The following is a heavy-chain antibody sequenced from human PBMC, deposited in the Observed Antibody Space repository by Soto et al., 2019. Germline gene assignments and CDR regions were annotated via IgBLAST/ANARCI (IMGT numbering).Heavy chain of an antibody. V-gene: IGHV4-30-4*01. Sequence: PSETLSLTCTVSGGSISSGDYYWSWIRQPPGKGLEWIGYIYYSGSTYYNPSLKSRVTISVDTSKNQFSLKLSSVTAADTAVYYCARVIHAVAIDYWGQGTLVTVPQ. CDR2: IYYSGST. D-gene: IGHD2-15*01. CDR3: ARVIHAVAIDY. CDR1: GGSISSGDYY. J-gene: IGHJ4*02.